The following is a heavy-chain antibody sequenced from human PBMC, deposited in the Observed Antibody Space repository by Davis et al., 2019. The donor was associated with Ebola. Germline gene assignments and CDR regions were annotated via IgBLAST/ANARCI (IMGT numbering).Heavy chain of an antibody. CDR2: IYHSGST. D-gene: IGHD3-10*01. J-gene: IGHJ5*01. CDR1: GGSISSYY. V-gene: IGHV4-59*04. Sequence: GSLRLSCTVSGGSISSYYWSWIRQPPGKGLEWIGYIYHSGSTYYNPSLKSRVTISVDTSKNQFSLKLSSVTAADTAVYYCVRSVTMIRGVIPWFDPWGQGTLVAVSS. CDR3: VRSVTMIRGVIPWFDP.